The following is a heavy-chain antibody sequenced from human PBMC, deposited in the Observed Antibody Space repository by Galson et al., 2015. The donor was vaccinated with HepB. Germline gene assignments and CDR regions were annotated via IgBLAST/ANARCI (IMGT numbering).Heavy chain of an antibody. CDR1: GGTFSSYA. J-gene: IGHJ4*02. Sequence: SVKVSCKASGGTFSSYAISWVRQAPGQGLEWMGGIIPIFGTANYAQKFQGRVTITADKSTSTAYMELSSLRSEDTAVYYCARDRRRVGPGDWAELDYWGQGTLVTVSS. CDR2: IIPIFGTA. V-gene: IGHV1-69*06. CDR3: ARDRRRVGPGDWAELDY. D-gene: IGHD7-27*01.